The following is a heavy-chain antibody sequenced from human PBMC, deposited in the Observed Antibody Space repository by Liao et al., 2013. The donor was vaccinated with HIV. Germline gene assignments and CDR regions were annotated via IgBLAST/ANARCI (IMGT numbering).Heavy chain of an antibody. D-gene: IGHD3-22*01. CDR3: ARDGASSGYYYDY. Sequence: QLQLQESGPGLVKPSETLSLTCAVYGGSFSGYYWSWIRQPPGKGLEWIGEINHSGSTNYNPSLKSRVTISVDTSKNQFSLKLNSVTAADTAVYYCARDGASSGYYYDYWGQGTLVTVSS. V-gene: IGHV4-34*01. J-gene: IGHJ4*02. CDR2: INHSGST. CDR1: GGSFSGYY.